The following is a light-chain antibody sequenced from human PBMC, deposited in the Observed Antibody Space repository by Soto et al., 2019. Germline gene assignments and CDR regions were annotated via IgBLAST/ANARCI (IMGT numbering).Light chain of an antibody. V-gene: IGKV3-20*01. CDR2: GAS. CDR3: QQYGSSSWT. J-gene: IGKJ1*01. CDR1: QSISTTY. Sequence: EIVLTQSPGTLSLSPGEGATLSCRASQSISTTYLAWYQQKPGQAPRLLIYGASSRATGIPDRFSGSGSETDFTLTISRLEPEGFAVYYCQQYGSSSWTFGQGTKVEIK.